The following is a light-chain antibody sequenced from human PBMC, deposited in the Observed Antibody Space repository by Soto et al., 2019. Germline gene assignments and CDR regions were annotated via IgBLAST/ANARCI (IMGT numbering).Light chain of an antibody. Sequence: AIQMTQSPSSLSASLGDRVTIAWRASQGIRNDLGWYQQKPGKAPKLLIYAASSLQSGVPSRFSGSGSGTDGTITISSLQTEDFATYDGLQAYNYTRTFGQGTKVDIK. CDR3: LQAYNYTRT. CDR2: AAS. CDR1: QGIRND. J-gene: IGKJ1*01. V-gene: IGKV1-6*01.